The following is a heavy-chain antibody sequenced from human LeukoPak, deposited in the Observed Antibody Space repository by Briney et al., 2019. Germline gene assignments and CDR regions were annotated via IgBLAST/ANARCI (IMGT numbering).Heavy chain of an antibody. CDR1: GGSFSGYY. V-gene: IGHV4-34*01. CDR3: VREPGIAVAGEFDY. Sequence: PSETLSLTCAVYGGSFSGYYWSWIRQPPGKGLEWIGEIDHSGSTNYNPSLKSRVTISVDTSKNQFSLKLSSVTAADTAVYYCVREPGIAVAGEFDYWGQGTLVTVSS. CDR2: IDHSGST. D-gene: IGHD6-19*01. J-gene: IGHJ4*02.